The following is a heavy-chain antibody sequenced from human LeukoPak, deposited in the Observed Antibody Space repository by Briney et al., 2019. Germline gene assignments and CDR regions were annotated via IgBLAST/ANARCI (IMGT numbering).Heavy chain of an antibody. CDR3: ARSPILGYCSGGSCHVFDI. CDR2: SYSGGNT. Sequence: PGGSLRLSCTASGIIVSNNYMTWVRQAPGKGLEWVSSSYSGGNTYYADSVKDRFTTSRDNSKNTLYLQMNSLRAEDTAVYYCARSPILGYCSGGSCHVFDIWGQGTMVTVSS. D-gene: IGHD2-15*01. V-gene: IGHV3-53*01. J-gene: IGHJ3*02. CDR1: GIIVSNNY.